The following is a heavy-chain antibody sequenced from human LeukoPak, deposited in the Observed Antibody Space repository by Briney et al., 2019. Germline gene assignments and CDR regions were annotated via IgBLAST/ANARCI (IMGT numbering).Heavy chain of an antibody. CDR2: IYYSGST. D-gene: IGHD3-3*01. CDR3: ARCSTLWSGYFVPLLSLSSPDAFDI. Sequence: PSETLSLTCTVSGGSISSYYWSWIRQPPGKGLEWIGYIYYSGSTNYNPSLKSRVTISVDTSKNQFSLKLSSVTAADTAVYYCARCSTLWSGYFVPLLSLSSPDAFDIWGQGTMVTVSS. V-gene: IGHV4-59*01. J-gene: IGHJ3*02. CDR1: GGSISSYY.